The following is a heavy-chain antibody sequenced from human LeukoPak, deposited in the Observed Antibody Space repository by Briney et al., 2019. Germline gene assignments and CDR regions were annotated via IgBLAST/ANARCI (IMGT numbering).Heavy chain of an antibody. V-gene: IGHV4-59*01. D-gene: IGHD3-10*01. Sequence: SETLSLTCTVSGGSINSYYWSWIRQPPGKGLEWIGYIYYIGNTNYNPSLKSRVTISIDTSKNQFSLKLSSVTVADTAVYYCARDRGSFCDYWGQGTLVTVSP. CDR1: GGSINSYY. CDR3: ARDRGSFCDY. CDR2: IYYIGNT. J-gene: IGHJ4*02.